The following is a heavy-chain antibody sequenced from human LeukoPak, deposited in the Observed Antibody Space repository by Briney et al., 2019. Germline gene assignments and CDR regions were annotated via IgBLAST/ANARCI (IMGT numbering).Heavy chain of an antibody. V-gene: IGHV3-23*01. J-gene: IGHJ6*02. D-gene: IGHD3/OR15-3a*01. CDR3: ANNRGDRLPYYYYGMDV. CDR2: ISGSGGST. Sequence: GGSLRLSCAASGFTFSSYAMSWVRQAPGKGLEWVSGISGSGGSTYYADSVKGRFTISRDNSKNTLYLQMNSLRAEDTAVYYCANNRGDRLPYYYYGMDVWGQGTTVTVSS. CDR1: GFTFSSYA.